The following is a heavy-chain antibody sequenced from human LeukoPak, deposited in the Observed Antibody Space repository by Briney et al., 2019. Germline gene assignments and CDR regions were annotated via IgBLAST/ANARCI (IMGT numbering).Heavy chain of an antibody. J-gene: IGHJ4*02. CDR2: INPSGGST. CDR3: AREEFAYYSFDY. V-gene: IGHV1-46*01. Sequence: ASVKVSCKGSGYTFTSYYMHWVRQAPGQGLEWMGIINPSGGSTSYAQKFQGRVTMTRDTSTSTVYMELSSLRSEDTAVYYCAREEFAYYSFDYWGQGTLDTVSS. D-gene: IGHD2-21*01. CDR1: GYTFTSYY.